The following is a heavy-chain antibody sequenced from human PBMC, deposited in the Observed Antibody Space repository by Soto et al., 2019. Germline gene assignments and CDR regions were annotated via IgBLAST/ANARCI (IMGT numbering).Heavy chain of an antibody. CDR2: TSFDGSDK. CDR1: GFTFGNYA. J-gene: IGHJ4*02. V-gene: IGHV3-30*04. D-gene: IGHD1-26*01. Sequence: AASGFTFGNYAMHWVRQAPGKGLEWVAVTSFDGSDKYNADSVKGRFTISRDNSKNTLYLQMSSLRPEDTGVYFCARAVGMTTVNLDYWGQGTLVTVSS. CDR3: ARAVGMTTVNLDY.